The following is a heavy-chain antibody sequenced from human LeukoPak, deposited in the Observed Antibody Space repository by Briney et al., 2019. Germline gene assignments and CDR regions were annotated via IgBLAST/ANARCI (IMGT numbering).Heavy chain of an antibody. D-gene: IGHD1-26*01. J-gene: IGHJ4*02. CDR1: GFTFSSYS. CDR2: ISGSGGST. Sequence: GGSLRLSCAASGFTFSSYSMSWVRQAPGKGLECVSPISGSGGSTYYADSVKGRFTISRDNSKNTLSLQMNSLRAEDTAVYYCAKKERQSDFDYWGQGTLVTVSS. V-gene: IGHV3-23*01. CDR3: AKKERQSDFDY.